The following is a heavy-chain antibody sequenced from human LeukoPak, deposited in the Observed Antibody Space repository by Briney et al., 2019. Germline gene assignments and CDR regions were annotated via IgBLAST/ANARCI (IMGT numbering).Heavy chain of an antibody. V-gene: IGHV4-30-2*01. J-gene: IGHJ6*03. CDR2: IYHSGST. D-gene: IGHD2-2*01. CDR3: ARATTTDIVVVPAAIGGYYYYYYMDV. Sequence: PSETLSLTCTVSGGSISSGGYYWSWIRQPPGKGLEWIGYIYHSGSTYYNPSLKSRVTISVDRSKNQFSLKLSSVTAADTAVYYCARATTTDIVVVPAAIGGYYYYYYMDVWGKGTTVTVSS. CDR1: GGSISSGGYY.